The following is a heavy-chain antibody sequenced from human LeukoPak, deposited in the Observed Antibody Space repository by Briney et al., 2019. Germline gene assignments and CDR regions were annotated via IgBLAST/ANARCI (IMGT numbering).Heavy chain of an antibody. CDR3: ARGGAGYCSSTSCRRGYSYGIYDY. V-gene: IGHV4-34*01. D-gene: IGHD2-2*01. CDR2: INHSGST. Sequence: SETLSLTCAVYGGSLSGYYWSWIRQPPGKGLGWIGEINHSGSTNYNPSLKSRVTISVDTSKNQFSLKLSSVTAADTAVYYCARGGAGYCSSTSCRRGYSYGIYDYWGQGTLVTVSS. J-gene: IGHJ4*02. CDR1: GGSLSGYY.